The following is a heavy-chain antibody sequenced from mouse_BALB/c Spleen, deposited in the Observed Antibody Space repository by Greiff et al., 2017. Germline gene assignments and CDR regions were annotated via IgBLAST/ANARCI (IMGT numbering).Heavy chain of an antibody. CDR2: IIPDSSTI. D-gene: IGHD2-1*01. J-gene: IGHJ3*01. Sequence: EVKLVESGGGLVQPGGSLKLSCAASGFDFSRYWMSWVRQAPGKGLEWIGEIIPDSSTINYTPSLKDKVIITRDNAKNTLYLQMSKVRSEDTALYYCARPNYGNYEFAYWGQGTLVTVSA. V-gene: IGHV4-1*02. CDR1: GFDFSRYW. CDR3: ARPNYGNYEFAY.